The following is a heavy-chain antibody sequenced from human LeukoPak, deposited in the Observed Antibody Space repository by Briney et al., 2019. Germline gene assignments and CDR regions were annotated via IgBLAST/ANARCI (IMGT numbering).Heavy chain of an antibody. D-gene: IGHD2-15*01. Sequence: GGSLRLSCAASGFTFSSYAMSWVRQAPGKGLEWVSAISGSGGSTYYADSVKGRFTISRDNSKNTLYLQMNSLRAEDTAVYYCAKDYCSGGSCYLGYYYYYYMDVWGKGTTVTISS. CDR2: ISGSGGST. CDR1: GFTFSSYA. V-gene: IGHV3-23*01. J-gene: IGHJ6*03. CDR3: AKDYCSGGSCYLGYYYYYYMDV.